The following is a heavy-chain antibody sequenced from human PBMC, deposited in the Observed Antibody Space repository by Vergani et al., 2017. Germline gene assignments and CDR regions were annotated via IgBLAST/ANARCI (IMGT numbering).Heavy chain of an antibody. CDR2: IYYSGST. V-gene: IGHV4-39*07. D-gene: IGHD2-2*02. CDR3: ASERRPIYCSSTSCYRFGWFDP. CDR1: GGSISSSSYY. J-gene: IGHJ5*02. Sequence: QLQLQESGPGLVKPSETLSLTCTVSGGSISSSSYYWGWIRQPPGKGLAWIGSIYYSGSTYYNPSLKSRVTISVDTSKNQFSLKLSSVTAADTAVYYCASERRPIYCSSTSCYRFGWFDPWGQGTLVTVSS.